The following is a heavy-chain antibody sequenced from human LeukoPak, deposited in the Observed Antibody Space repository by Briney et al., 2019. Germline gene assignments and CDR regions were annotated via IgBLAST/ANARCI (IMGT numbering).Heavy chain of an antibody. V-gene: IGHV1-69*05. CDR3: AGGYSSSWFNWFDP. CDR1: GGTLSSYA. D-gene: IGHD6-13*01. Sequence: GASVKVSCKASGGTLSSYAISWVRQAPGQGLEWMGGIIPIFGTANYAQKFQGRVTITTDESTSTAYMELSSLRSEDTAVYYCAGGYSSSWFNWFDPWGQGTLVTVSS. CDR2: IIPIFGTA. J-gene: IGHJ5*02.